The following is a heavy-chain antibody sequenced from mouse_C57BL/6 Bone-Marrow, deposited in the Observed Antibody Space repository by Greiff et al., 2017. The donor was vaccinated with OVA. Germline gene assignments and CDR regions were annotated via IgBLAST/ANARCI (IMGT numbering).Heavy chain of an antibody. D-gene: IGHD2-4*01. V-gene: IGHV8-12*01. CDR3: ARRAVYYDYDGGYYAMDY. CDR2: IYWDDDK. Sequence: QVTLKVSGPGILQSSQTLSLTCSFSGFSLSTSGMGVSWIRQPSGKGLEWLAHIYWDDDKRYNPSPKSRLTISKDTSRNQVFLKITSVDTADTATYYCARRAVYYDYDGGYYAMDYWGQGTSVTVSS. CDR1: GFSLSTSGMG. J-gene: IGHJ4*01.